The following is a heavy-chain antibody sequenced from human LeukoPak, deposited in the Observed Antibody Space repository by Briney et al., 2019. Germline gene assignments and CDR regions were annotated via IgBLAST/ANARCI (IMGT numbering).Heavy chain of an antibody. CDR2: TSYEGSNK. CDR3: AKVTSSGYYYPAGVDY. CDR1: GFTFGSYG. J-gene: IGHJ4*02. D-gene: IGHD3-22*01. Sequence: GRPLRLSCAASGFTFGSYGMHWVRQAPGKGLEWVAVTSYEGSNKYYADSVKGRFTISRGNSKNTLYLQMNSLRAEDTAVYYCAKVTSSGYYYPAGVDYWGQGSLVTVSS. V-gene: IGHV3-30*18.